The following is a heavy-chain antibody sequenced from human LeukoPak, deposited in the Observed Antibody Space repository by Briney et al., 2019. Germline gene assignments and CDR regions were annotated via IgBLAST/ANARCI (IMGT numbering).Heavy chain of an antibody. CDR3: AREDCSSTSCYLDYYYYGMDV. CDR2: IIPIFGTA. D-gene: IGHD2-2*01. Sequence: SVKVSCKASGGTFSSYAISWVRQAPGQGLEWMGGIIPIFGTANYAQKFQGRVTITADESTSTAYMELSSLRSEDTAVYYCAREDCSSTSCYLDYYYYGMDVWGRGTTVTVSS. CDR1: GGTFSSYA. J-gene: IGHJ6*02. V-gene: IGHV1-69*13.